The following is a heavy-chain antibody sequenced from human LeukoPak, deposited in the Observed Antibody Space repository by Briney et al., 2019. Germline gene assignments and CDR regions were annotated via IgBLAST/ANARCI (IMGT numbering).Heavy chain of an antibody. D-gene: IGHD3-22*01. CDR3: VRGYDSSGYYGDDF. J-gene: IGHJ4*02. V-gene: IGHV3-7*04. CDR2: IKEDGSEK. CDR1: GFTLGTYW. Sequence: GESLRLSCAASGFTLGTYWMSWVRQAPGKGLEWVANIKEDGSEKYHVDSVKGRFTISRDNAKNSLYLQMNSLRAEDTAVYYCVRGYDSSGYYGDDFWGQGTLVTVSS.